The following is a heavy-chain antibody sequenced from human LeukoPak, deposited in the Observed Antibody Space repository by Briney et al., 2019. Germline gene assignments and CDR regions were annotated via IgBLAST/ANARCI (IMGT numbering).Heavy chain of an antibody. Sequence: PGGSLRLSCAASGFTFSSNWMSWVRQAPGKGLEWVSVIYGGGSTSYADSVKGRFTISRDNSKNMLYLQMNSLRADDTAVYYCARDRSDGNYYMVVWGKGTTVTVSS. CDR2: IYGGGST. J-gene: IGHJ6*03. V-gene: IGHV3-53*01. D-gene: IGHD5-24*01. CDR3: ARDRSDGNYYMVV. CDR1: GFTFSSNW.